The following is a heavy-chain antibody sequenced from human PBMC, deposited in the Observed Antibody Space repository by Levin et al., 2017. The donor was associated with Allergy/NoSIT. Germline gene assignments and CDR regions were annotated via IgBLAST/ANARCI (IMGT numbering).Heavy chain of an antibody. V-gene: IGHV1-2*02. CDR1: GYTFTGYY. CDR2: INPNSGGT. J-gene: IGHJ5*02. CDR3: ARGYTAMVIEYNWFDP. Sequence: ASVKVSCKASGYTFTGYYMHWVRQAPGQGLEWMGWINPNSGGTNYAQKFQGRVTMTRDTSISTAYMELSRLRSDDTAVYYCARGYTAMVIEYNWFDPWGQGTLVTVSS. D-gene: IGHD5-18*01.